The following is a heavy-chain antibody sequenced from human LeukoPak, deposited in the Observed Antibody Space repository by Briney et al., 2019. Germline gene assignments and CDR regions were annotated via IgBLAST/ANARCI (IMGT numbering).Heavy chain of an antibody. V-gene: IGHV1-46*01. CDR2: INPSGGST. CDR3: ARDWDIIAAAMGDLDY. J-gene: IGHJ4*02. D-gene: IGHD6-13*01. CDR1: GYXFTRYY. Sequence: ASVKVSCKASGYXFTRYYMHWVRQAPGQGLEWMGIINPSGGSTSYAQKFQGRVTMTRDTSTSTVYMELSSLRSEDTAVYYCARDWDIIAAAMGDLDYWGQGTLVTVSS.